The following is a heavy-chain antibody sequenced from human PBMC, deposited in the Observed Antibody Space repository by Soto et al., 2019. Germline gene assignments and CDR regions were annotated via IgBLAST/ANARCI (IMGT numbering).Heavy chain of an antibody. Sequence: EVQLVESGGGLVQPGRSLRLSCTASGFTFGDYAMSWFRQAPGKGLEWVGFIRSKAYGGTTEYAASVKGRFTISRDDSKSIAYLQMNSLKTEDTAVYYCTQTGRGGWFDPWGQGTLVTVSS. D-gene: IGHD2-15*01. J-gene: IGHJ5*02. CDR1: GFTFGDYA. V-gene: IGHV3-49*03. CDR2: IRSKAYGGTT. CDR3: TQTGRGGWFDP.